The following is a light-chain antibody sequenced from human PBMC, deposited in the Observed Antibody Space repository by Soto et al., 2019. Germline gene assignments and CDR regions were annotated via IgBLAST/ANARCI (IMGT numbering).Light chain of an antibody. Sequence: QSVLTQTPSVSGAPGQRVTISCTGRSSNIGAGYDVHWYQHLPGTAPKLLIYGTTNRPSGVPDRFSGSKSGISASLAITGLQAEDEADYYCQSYDSTLSARYVFGTGTKVTVL. V-gene: IGLV1-40*01. CDR3: QSYDSTLSARYV. CDR1: SSNIGAGYD. CDR2: GTT. J-gene: IGLJ1*01.